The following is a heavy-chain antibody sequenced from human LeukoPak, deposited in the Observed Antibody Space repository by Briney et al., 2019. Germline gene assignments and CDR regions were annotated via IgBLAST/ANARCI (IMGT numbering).Heavy chain of an antibody. CDR3: VREGGPYSLYYYMDV. Sequence: GGSLSLSCVRSVYIFNAFEVDGVRQSRGGGGEWVASISTNSTYIMYAEYVKDRLTISREHAKNSVFLQMNSLRVDDTAVYFCVREGGPYSLYYYMDVWGKGTTVTVSS. J-gene: IGHJ6*03. D-gene: IGHD2-15*01. V-gene: IGHV3-21*01. CDR2: ISTNSTYI. CDR1: VYIFNAFE.